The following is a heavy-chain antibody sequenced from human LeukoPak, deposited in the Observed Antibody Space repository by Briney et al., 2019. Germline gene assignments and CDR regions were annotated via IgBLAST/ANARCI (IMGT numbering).Heavy chain of an antibody. V-gene: IGHV3-23*01. Sequence: GGSLRLSCTASGFTFSSYAMTWVRQAPGQGLEWVSSISSSGGNTYYADSVKGRFTFSRDNSRNTLHLQMNSLRAEDTAVYYCARARNNYDSSGFSALDYWGQGTLVTVSS. CDR2: ISSSGGNT. J-gene: IGHJ4*02. CDR3: ARARNNYDSSGFSALDY. CDR1: GFTFSSYA. D-gene: IGHD3-22*01.